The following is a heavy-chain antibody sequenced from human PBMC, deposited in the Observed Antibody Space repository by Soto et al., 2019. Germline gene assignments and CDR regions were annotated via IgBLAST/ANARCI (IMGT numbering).Heavy chain of an antibody. Sequence: GASVKVSCKASGGTFSSYAISWVRQAPGQGLEWMGGIIPIFGTANYAQKFQGRVTITADESTSTAYMELSSLRSEDTAVYYCARDQEAYSSSWSFDYWGQGTPVTVSS. CDR3: ARDQEAYSSSWSFDY. D-gene: IGHD6-13*01. V-gene: IGHV1-69*13. CDR2: IIPIFGTA. CDR1: GGTFSSYA. J-gene: IGHJ4*02.